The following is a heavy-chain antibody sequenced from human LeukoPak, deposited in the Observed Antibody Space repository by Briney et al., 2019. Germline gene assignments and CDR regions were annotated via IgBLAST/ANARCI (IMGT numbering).Heavy chain of an antibody. CDR3: AWAGYTISYYSLDY. CDR1: GGSINSYY. Sequence: PSETLSLTCTVSGGSINSYYWGWIRQPAGKGLEWIGRIYTTGSTNYNPSLKSRVTISVDTSKNQFSLKLTSVTSADTAMYYCAWAGYTISYYSLDYWGQGTLVTVSS. J-gene: IGHJ4*02. V-gene: IGHV4-4*07. CDR2: IYTTGST. D-gene: IGHD1-26*01.